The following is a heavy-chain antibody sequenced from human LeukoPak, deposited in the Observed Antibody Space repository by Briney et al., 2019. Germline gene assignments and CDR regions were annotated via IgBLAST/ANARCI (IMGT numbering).Heavy chain of an antibody. Sequence: GGSLRLSCAASGFTFSNYEMNWVRQAPGKGREWVSFISSSGSNTYYADSVKGRFTISRDNAKNSLYLQMNSLRAEDTAVYYCARGGAVAGRTFDYWGQGTLVSVSS. CDR3: ARGGAVAGRTFDY. CDR2: ISSSGSNT. D-gene: IGHD6-19*01. V-gene: IGHV3-48*03. CDR1: GFTFSNYE. J-gene: IGHJ4*02.